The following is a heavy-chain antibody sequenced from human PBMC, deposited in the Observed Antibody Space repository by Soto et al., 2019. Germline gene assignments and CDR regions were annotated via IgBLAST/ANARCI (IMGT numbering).Heavy chain of an antibody. V-gene: IGHV3-30*18. CDR1: GFNFSSYR. CDR2: ISYDGSNK. Sequence: GGSRILYCASSGFNFSSYRMHWVRQAPGKGLEWVAVISYDGSNKYDADSVKGRFTISRDNSKNPLYLQMNSLRAEDAAVYYCAKDLRRRWYYDSSGTGGAFDIWGQGTMVTVSS. CDR3: AKDLRRRWYYDSSGTGGAFDI. J-gene: IGHJ3*02. D-gene: IGHD3-22*01.